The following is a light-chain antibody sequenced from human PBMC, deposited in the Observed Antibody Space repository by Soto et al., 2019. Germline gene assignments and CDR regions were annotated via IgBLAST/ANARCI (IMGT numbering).Light chain of an antibody. CDR3: QQYAASPLT. V-gene: IGKV3-20*01. CDR2: HAS. CDR1: QVVGRNY. Sequence: EIVLTQSPGTLSLSPGERATLSCRASQVVGRNYIDWYQQKPGHTPRLFLYHASNRATGILDWFSGSGSGTDFTLSISRLEPEDFAVYYCQQYAASPLTFGGGAKEEI. J-gene: IGKJ4*01.